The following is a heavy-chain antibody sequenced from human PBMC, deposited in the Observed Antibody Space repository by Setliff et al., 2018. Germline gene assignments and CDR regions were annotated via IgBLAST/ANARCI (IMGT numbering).Heavy chain of an antibody. CDR3: ARSINMDRNWFDY. Sequence: ASVKVSCKASGYTFIGYYMHWVRQAPGQGLEWMGWINPNSGGTNYAQKFQGRVTMTRDTSISTAYMELSRLRSDDTAVYYCARSINMDRNWFDYWGQGTLVTVSS. D-gene: IGHD3-10*01. CDR2: INPNSGGT. V-gene: IGHV1-2*02. J-gene: IGHJ4*02. CDR1: GYTFIGYY.